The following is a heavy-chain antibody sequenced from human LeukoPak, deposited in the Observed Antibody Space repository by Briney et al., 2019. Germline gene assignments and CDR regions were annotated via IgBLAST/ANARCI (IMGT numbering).Heavy chain of an antibody. CDR2: IYYSGST. J-gene: IGHJ3*02. D-gene: IGHD3-16*01. CDR1: GGSISSYY. V-gene: IGHV4-59*01. CDR3: ARDGGRIRAFDI. Sequence: SETLSLTCTVSGGSISSYYWSWIRQPAGKGLEWIGYIYYSGSTNYNPSLKSRVTISVDTSKNRFSLKLSSVTAADTAVYYCARDGGRIRAFDIWGQGTMVTVSS.